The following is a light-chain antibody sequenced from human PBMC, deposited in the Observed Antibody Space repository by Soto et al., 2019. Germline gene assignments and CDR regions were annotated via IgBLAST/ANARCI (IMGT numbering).Light chain of an antibody. CDR2: DAS. V-gene: IGKV1-33*01. Sequence: DIQMTQSPSSLSASVGDRVTITCQASQDISNYLNWYQQKPGKAPKLLIYDASNLKAGVPSRFSGRGSGTDFTFTISSRQPEDIATYYCQQYHNLPPFTFGPGTKVDIK. J-gene: IGKJ3*01. CDR3: QQYHNLPPFT. CDR1: QDISNY.